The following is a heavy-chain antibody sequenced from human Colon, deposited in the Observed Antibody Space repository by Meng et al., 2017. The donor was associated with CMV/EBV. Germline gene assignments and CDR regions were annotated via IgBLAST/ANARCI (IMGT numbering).Heavy chain of an antibody. V-gene: IGHV2-5*01. CDR1: GFSLSTRRVG. Sequence: SGPTLVKPPETLTLTCNFSGFSLSTRRVGVGWIRQSPGKALEWLALIYWNDDKRFSPSLKNRLTITKDTSKNQVVLTMTNMDPVDTGTYYCARRFNEFCGSTSCTNWFDSWGQGILVTVSS. CDR2: IYWNDDK. J-gene: IGHJ5*01. CDR3: ARRFNEFCGSTSCTNWFDS. D-gene: IGHD2-2*01.